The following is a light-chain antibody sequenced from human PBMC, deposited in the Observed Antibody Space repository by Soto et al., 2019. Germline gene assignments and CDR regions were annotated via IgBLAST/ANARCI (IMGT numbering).Light chain of an antibody. CDR2: AAS. V-gene: IGKV1-39*01. J-gene: IGKJ1*01. CDR3: QQSYSTLTLT. CDR1: QSISSY. Sequence: DIQMTQSPSSLSASVGDRVTITCRASQSISSYLNWYQQKPGKAPKLLIYAASSLQSGVPSRFSGSGSGTDFTLTISSLQPEDFATYYCQQSYSTLTLTCGQGTKVEIK.